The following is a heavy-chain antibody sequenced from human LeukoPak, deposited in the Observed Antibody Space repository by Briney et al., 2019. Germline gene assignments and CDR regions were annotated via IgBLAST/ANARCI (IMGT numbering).Heavy chain of an antibody. CDR3: ARLLGRVADGYYYYYGMDV. V-gene: IGHV4-59*01. CDR2: IYYSGST. CDR1: GGSISSYY. J-gene: IGHJ6*04. Sequence: SETLSLTCTVSGGSISSYYWSWIRQPPGKGLEWIGYIYYSGSTNYNPSLESRVTISVDTSKNQFSLTLSSVTAADTAVYYCARLLGRVADGYYYYYGMDVWGKGTTVTVSS. D-gene: IGHD6-13*01.